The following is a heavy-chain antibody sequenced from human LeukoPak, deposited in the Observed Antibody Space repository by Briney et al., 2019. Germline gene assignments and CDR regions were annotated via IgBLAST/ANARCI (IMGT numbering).Heavy chain of an antibody. CDR1: GGSISSNNYY. J-gene: IGHJ4*02. CDR3: VRDLTTLVRGGGKTFDY. V-gene: IGHV4-39*07. Sequence: SETLSLTCTVSGGSISSNNYYWGWIRQPPGKGLEWIGNIYCSGSTYYNPSLKSRVTISLATSKNQFSLKLTSVTATDTAIYYCVRDLTTLVRGGGKTFDYWGQGTLVTVSS. CDR2: IYCSGST. D-gene: IGHD4-11*01.